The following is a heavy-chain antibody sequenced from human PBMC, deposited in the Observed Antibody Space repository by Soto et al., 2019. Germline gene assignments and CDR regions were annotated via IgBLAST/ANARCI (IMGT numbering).Heavy chain of an antibody. CDR1: GGSLTNYG. CDR2: IIPVFGTA. Sequence: QVQLVQSGAEVKKPGSSVKVSCKASGGSLTNYGVSWVRQAPGQGLEWMGGIIPVFGTANYAQKFQGRVTIAADESKSTVLRAVRSLRSEATGVYYCARGDATKLGFTNCDGRDVWGQGTTVTVSS. J-gene: IGHJ6*02. D-gene: IGHD3-16*01. CDR3: ARGDATKLGFTNCDGRDV. V-gene: IGHV1-69*12.